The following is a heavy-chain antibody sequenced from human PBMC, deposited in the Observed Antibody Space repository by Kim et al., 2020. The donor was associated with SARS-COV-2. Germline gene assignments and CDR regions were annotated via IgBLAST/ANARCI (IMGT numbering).Heavy chain of an antibody. Sequence: PGSVDGRFTNARENAKNSLYLQMNSLGAGDTAVYYCARGYSSSWYWAFDIWGQGTMVTVSS. V-gene: IGHV3-13*01. CDR3: ARGYSSSWYWAFDI. D-gene: IGHD6-13*01. J-gene: IGHJ3*02.